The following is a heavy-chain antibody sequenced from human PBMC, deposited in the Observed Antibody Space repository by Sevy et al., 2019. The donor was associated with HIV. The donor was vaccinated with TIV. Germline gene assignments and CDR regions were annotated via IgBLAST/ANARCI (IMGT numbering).Heavy chain of an antibody. CDR3: ARESSYDYVWGSYXRYGYYFDY. D-gene: IGHD3-16*02. Sequence: GGSLRLSCAASGFTFSSYWMSWVRQAPGKGLEWVANLKQDGSEKYYVDSVKGRFTISRDNAKNTLYLQMNSLRAEDTAXXYCARESSYDYVWGSYXRYGYYFDYWGQXTLVTVSS. J-gene: IGHJ4*02. V-gene: IGHV3-7*03. CDR2: LKQDGSEK. CDR1: GFTFSSYW.